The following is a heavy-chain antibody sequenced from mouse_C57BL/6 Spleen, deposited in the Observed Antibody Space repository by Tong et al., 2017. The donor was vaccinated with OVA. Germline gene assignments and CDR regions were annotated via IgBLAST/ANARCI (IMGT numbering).Heavy chain of an antibody. J-gene: IGHJ2*01. CDR3: ASPITTVVAGDY. CDR1: GYTFTSYG. Sequence: VQLQESGAELARPGASVKLSCKASGYTFTSYGISWVKQRTGQGLEWIGEIYPRSGNTYYNEKFKGKATLTADKSSSTAYMELRSLTSEDSAVYFCASPITTVVAGDYWGQGTTLTVSS. D-gene: IGHD1-1*01. CDR2: IYPRSGNT. V-gene: IGHV1-81*01.